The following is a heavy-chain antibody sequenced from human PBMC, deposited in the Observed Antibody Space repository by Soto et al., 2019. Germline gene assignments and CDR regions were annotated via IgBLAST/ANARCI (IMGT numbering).Heavy chain of an antibody. CDR3: VRESGVAADC. V-gene: IGHV3-74*01. CDR1: GFTFDSHW. CDR2: IKTDVYAA. J-gene: IGHJ4*02. Sequence: ESGGVLVQPGGSLRLSCVASGFTFDSHWMHWVRQAPGEGLVWVSRIKTDVYAAAYADSVKGRFTISRDNTKNTVYLQMNSLRAEDTAGYFCVRESGVAADCWGQGTLVTVSS. D-gene: IGHD6-19*01.